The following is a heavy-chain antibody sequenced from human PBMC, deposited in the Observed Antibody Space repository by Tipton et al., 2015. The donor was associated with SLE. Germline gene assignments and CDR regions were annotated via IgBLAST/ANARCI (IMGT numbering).Heavy chain of an antibody. CDR3: ARQGYYDVLTGADYFDY. Sequence: SLRLSCAASGFTVNSNYMHWVRQAPGKGLEWVSVIYSGGTTYHADSVKGRFTISRDDSKNTMHLQMNNLRPEDTAVYYCARQGYYDVLTGADYFDYWGQGTLVTVSS. CDR1: GFTVNSNY. V-gene: IGHV3-66*04. CDR2: IYSGGTT. D-gene: IGHD3-9*01. J-gene: IGHJ4*02.